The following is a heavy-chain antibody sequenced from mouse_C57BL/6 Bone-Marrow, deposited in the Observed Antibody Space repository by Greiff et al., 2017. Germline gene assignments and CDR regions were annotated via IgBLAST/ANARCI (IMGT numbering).Heavy chain of an antibody. CDR2: IYPRSGTT. CDR3: ARDGSSLYWYFDV. J-gene: IGHJ1*03. CDR1: GYTFTSYG. V-gene: IGHV1-81*01. Sequence: QVQLQQSGAELARPGASVKLSCKASGYTFTSYGISWVKQRTGQGLEWIGEIYPRSGTTYYNEKFKGKATLTADKSSSTAYMELRSLTSDDSAVYFCARDGSSLYWYFDVWGTGTTVTVSS. D-gene: IGHD1-1*01.